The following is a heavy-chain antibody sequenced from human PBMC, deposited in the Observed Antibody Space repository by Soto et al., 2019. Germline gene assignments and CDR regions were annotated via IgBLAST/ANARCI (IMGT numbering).Heavy chain of an antibody. CDR3: AKFRVGYCSGGSCYYYGMDV. CDR1: GFTFSSYA. CDR2: ISGSGGST. J-gene: IGHJ6*02. D-gene: IGHD2-15*01. Sequence: EVQLLESGGGLVQPGGSLRLSCAASGFTFSSYAMSWVRQAPGKGLEWVSAISGSGGSTYYADSVKGRFTISRDNSKNTMYLQMNSLRAEVTAVYYCAKFRVGYCSGGSCYYYGMDVWGQGTTVTVSS. V-gene: IGHV3-23*01.